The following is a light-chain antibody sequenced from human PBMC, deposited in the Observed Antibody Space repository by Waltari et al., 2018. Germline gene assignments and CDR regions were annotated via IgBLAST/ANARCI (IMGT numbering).Light chain of an antibody. CDR2: GNT. CDR3: QSYDTSLSVV. V-gene: IGLV1-40*01. CDR1: GSNIGVAYD. Sequence: QSVLTQPPSVSGAPGQRVTISCTGSGSNIGVAYDVHLYQQLQRAAPKLLIYGNTSRPLGVPARFFGSTSGTSASLAITGLQAEDEADYYCQSYDTSLSVVFGGGTKLTVL. J-gene: IGLJ3*02.